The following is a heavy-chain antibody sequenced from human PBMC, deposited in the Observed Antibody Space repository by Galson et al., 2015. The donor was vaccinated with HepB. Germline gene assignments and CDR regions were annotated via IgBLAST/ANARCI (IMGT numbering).Heavy chain of an antibody. Sequence: SLRLSCAASGFTFSDYYMSWIRQAPGKGLEWVSYISSSSSYTNYADSVKGRFTISRDNAKTSLFLQMNTLRDEDTAVYFCVRDFDRGSDHQHADYWGQGALVTVSS. CDR2: ISSSSSYT. CDR1: GFTFSDYY. J-gene: IGHJ4*02. CDR3: VRDFDRGSDHQHADY. D-gene: IGHD6-19*01. V-gene: IGHV3-11*06.